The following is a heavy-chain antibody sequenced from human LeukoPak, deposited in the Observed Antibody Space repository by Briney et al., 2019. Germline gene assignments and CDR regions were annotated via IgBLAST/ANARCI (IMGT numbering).Heavy chain of an antibody. V-gene: IGHV3-23*01. CDR3: AKGVTVPWTGFDS. J-gene: IGHJ4*02. D-gene: IGHD1-14*01. CDR2: ISADGETT. Sequence: GGSLRLSCAASGFTFSSYAINWVRQAPGKGLEWVSGISADGETTYYADSVKGRSTISRDNSKSSLSLHVNSLRVEDTAVYYCAKGVTVPWTGFDSWGQGTLVTVSS. CDR1: GFTFSSYA.